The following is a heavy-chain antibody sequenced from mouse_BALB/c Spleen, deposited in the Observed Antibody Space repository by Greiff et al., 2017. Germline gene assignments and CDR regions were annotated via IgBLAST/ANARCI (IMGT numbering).Heavy chain of an antibody. CDR3: ARLYYGNYFAY. CDR1: GYTFTSYW. D-gene: IGHD2-1*01. CDR2: INPSTGYT. J-gene: IGHJ3*01. V-gene: IGHV1-7*01. Sequence: VQLQESGAELAKPGASVKMSCKASGYTFTSYWMHWVKQRPGQGLEWIGYINPSTGYTEYNQKFKDKATLTADKSSSTAYMQLSSLTSEDSAVYYCARLYYGNYFAYWGQGTLVTVSA.